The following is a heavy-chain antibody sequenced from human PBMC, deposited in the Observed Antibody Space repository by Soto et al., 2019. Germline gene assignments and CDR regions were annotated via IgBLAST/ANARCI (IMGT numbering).Heavy chain of an antibody. CDR2: ITYDGSNQ. J-gene: IGHJ4*02. Sequence: GGALRLSCAASGFIFSSYTMHWVRQAPGKGLEWVGVITYDGSNQYYADSVKGRFTISRDNSRNMLFLQMNSLRPDDTAVYYCARAPSGSYPEFDYWGQGTLVTVSS. CDR1: GFIFSSYT. D-gene: IGHD1-26*01. CDR3: ARAPSGSYPEFDY. V-gene: IGHV3-30-3*01.